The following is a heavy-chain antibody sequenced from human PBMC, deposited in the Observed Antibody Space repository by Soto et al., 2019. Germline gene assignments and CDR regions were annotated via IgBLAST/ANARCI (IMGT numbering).Heavy chain of an antibody. CDR3: ARHVNSLRYVDWLPSGYYYGMDG. J-gene: IGHJ6*02. V-gene: IGHV4-39*01. D-gene: IGHD3-9*01. Sequence: SATLDLSLTASGSSISSRIYYWACIRQPPEKELEWIGSIYYSGSTYYNPSLKSRVTISVDTSKNQFSLKLSSVTAADTAVYYCARHVNSLRYVDWLPSGYYYGMDGWRQGTTDTV. CDR1: GSSISSRIYY. CDR2: IYYSGST.